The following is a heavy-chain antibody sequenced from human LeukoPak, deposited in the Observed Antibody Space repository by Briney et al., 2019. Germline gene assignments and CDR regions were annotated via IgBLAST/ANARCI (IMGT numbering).Heavy chain of an antibody. J-gene: IGHJ5*02. Sequence: ASVKVSCKASGYTFTGYYMHWVRQAPGQGLEWMGWINPNSGGTNYAQKFQGRVTMTRGTSISTAYMGLSRLRSDDTAVYYCARDPGYCSSTSCYTWFDPWGQGTLVTASS. CDR2: INPNSGGT. CDR1: GYTFTGYY. V-gene: IGHV1-2*02. D-gene: IGHD2-2*02. CDR3: ARDPGYCSSTSCYTWFDP.